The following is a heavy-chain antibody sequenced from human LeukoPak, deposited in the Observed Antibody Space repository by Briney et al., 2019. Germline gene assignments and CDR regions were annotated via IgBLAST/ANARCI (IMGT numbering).Heavy chain of an antibody. CDR2: VNHSGST. CDR3: ARHEGRPPINWFDP. Sequence: KPSETLSLTCAVYGGSFSGYYWSWIRQPPGKGLEWIGEVNHSGSTNYNPSLKSRVTISVDTSKNQFSLKLSSVTAADTAVYYCARHEGRPPINWFDPWGQGTLVTVSS. D-gene: IGHD3-10*01. V-gene: IGHV4-34*01. CDR1: GGSFSGYY. J-gene: IGHJ5*02.